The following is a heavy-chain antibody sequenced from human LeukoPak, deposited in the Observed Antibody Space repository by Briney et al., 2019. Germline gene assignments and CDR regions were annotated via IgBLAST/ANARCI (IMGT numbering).Heavy chain of an antibody. CDR1: GYTFTSYG. J-gene: IGHJ4*02. CDR3: ARARGGTIPPLKMDY. D-gene: IGHD3-10*01. CDR2: ISAYNGNT. Sequence: ASVKVSCKASGYTFTSYGISWVRQAPGQGLEWMGWISAYNGNTNYAQKLQGRVTMTTDTSTSTAYMELRSLRSDDTAVYYCARARGGTIPPLKMDYWGQGTLVTVSS. V-gene: IGHV1-18*01.